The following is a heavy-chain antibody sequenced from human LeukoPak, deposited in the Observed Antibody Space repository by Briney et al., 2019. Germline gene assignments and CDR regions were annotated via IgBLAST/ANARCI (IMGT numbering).Heavy chain of an antibody. J-gene: IGHJ4*02. V-gene: IGHV3-7*01. CDR1: GFTFSSYA. CDR3: ARDRIGGEEY. Sequence: GGSLRLSCAASGFTFSSYAMSWVRQAPGKGLEWVANIKEDGSEKDYVDPVKGRFNISRDNAKNSLYLQMSSLRAEDTAVYFCARDRIGGEEYWGQGTLVTVSS. D-gene: IGHD3-16*01. CDR2: IKEDGSEK.